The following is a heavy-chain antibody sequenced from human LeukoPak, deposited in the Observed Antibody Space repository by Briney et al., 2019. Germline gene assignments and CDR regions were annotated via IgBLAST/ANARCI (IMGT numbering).Heavy chain of an antibody. CDR1: GLTFSRNW. CDR2: IKEDGTEK. J-gene: IGHJ3*02. Sequence: GGSLRLSCAASGLTFSRNWVSWLRQAPGKGLEWVANIKEDGTEKHYVDSVMGRFTISRDNAKNSLYLQMNNLRAEDTALYYCARIGVYGDSFDIWGQGTMVTVSS. CDR3: ARIGVYGDSFDI. D-gene: IGHD2-8*01. V-gene: IGHV3-7*05.